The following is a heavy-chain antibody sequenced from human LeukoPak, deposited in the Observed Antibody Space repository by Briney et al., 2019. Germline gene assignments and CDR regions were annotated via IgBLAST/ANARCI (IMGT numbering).Heavy chain of an antibody. CDR2: INHSGST. D-gene: IGHD3-10*01. J-gene: IGHJ6*03. CDR3: ARQSRGYYYYYMDV. CDR1: GGSFSGYY. Sequence: SETLSLTCAVYGGSFSGYYWSWIRQPPGKGLEWIGEINHSGSTNYNPSLKSRVTISVDTSKNQFSLKLSSVTAADTAVYYCARQSRGYYYYYMDVWGKGTTVTISS. V-gene: IGHV4-34*01.